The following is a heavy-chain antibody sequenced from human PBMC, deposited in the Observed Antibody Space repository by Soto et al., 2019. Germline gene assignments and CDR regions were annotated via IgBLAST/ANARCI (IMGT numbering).Heavy chain of an antibody. V-gene: IGHV1-3*04. CDR2: ISTGTGNT. J-gene: IGHJ3*02. Sequence: QVQLVQSGAEVKKPGASVKLSCEASGYTSTGYVMHWVRQAPGQRPEWMGWISTGTGNTRSSQRFQGRVTFTGDASASTFYMGLSSLTFEDTAVYYCAREGINAGIRPWGDAFDIWGQGTMVTVSS. D-gene: IGHD3-10*01. CDR3: AREGINAGIRPWGDAFDI. CDR1: GYTSTGYV.